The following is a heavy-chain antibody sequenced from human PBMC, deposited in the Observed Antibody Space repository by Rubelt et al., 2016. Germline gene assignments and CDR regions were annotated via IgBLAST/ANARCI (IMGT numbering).Heavy chain of an antibody. V-gene: IGHV4-38-2*02. CDR2: FFHDGST. CDR3: ARPTGAWSASGSFLV. D-gene: IGHD3-10*01. Sequence: QVQLQESGPGLVQPSETLSLTCTVSGYSINNGYYWGWIRPPPGKGLEWIASFFHDGSTKYNPSLKSRVTISKDGAKSQFSLNLSSVNAADTAGYYCARPTGAWSASGSFLVWGQGTLVTVSS. CDR1: GYSINNGYY. J-gene: IGHJ4*02.